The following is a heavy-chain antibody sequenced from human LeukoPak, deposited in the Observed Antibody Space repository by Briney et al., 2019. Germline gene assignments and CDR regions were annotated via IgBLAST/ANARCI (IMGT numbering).Heavy chain of an antibody. CDR3: ARGRQGDSSGWCSTAFDI. CDR1: GYTFTSYG. V-gene: IGHV1-18*01. D-gene: IGHD6-19*01. J-gene: IGHJ3*02. CDR2: ISAYNGNT. Sequence: GASVKVSCKASGYTFTSYGISWVRQAPGQGLEWMGWISAYNGNTNYAQKLQGRVTMTTDTSTSTAYMELRSLRSDDTAVYYCARGRQGDSSGWCSTAFDIWGQGTMVTVSS.